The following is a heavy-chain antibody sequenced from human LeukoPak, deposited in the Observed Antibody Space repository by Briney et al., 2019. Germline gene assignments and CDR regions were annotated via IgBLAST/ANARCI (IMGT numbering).Heavy chain of an antibody. D-gene: IGHD3-3*01. V-gene: IGHV4-39*01. Sequence: PSETLSLTCTVSGGSISSSSYYWGWIRQPPGKGLEWIGSIYDSGGTYYNPSLKSRVTISVDTSKNQFSLKLSSVTAADTAVYFCATWANYDPDAFDIWGQGTVVTVSS. CDR3: ATWANYDPDAFDI. CDR2: IYDSGGT. CDR1: GGSISSSSYY. J-gene: IGHJ3*02.